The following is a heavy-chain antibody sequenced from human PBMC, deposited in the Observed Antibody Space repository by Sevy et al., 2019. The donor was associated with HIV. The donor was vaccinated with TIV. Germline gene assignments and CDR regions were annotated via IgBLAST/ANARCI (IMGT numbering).Heavy chain of an antibody. Sequence: ASVKVSCKASGYTFTSYGLSWVRQAPGQGLEWMGGIRPYNGNTDYEQKLQGRVTVTTDTSTTTAYMEMRSLRSDDTALYYCARLIGSTEFGYYFYYWGQGTLVTVSS. CDR2: IRPYNGNT. V-gene: IGHV1-18*01. CDR3: ARLIGSTEFGYYFYY. J-gene: IGHJ4*02. CDR1: GYTFTSYG. D-gene: IGHD1-26*01.